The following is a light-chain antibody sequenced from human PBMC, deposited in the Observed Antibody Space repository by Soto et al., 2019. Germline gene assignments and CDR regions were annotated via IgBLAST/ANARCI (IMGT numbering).Light chain of an antibody. CDR2: GAS. CDR3: QQYNNWPSWT. Sequence: EMVMTQSPATLSVSPGERATLSCRASQSVSGNLAWYQEKPGQAPRLLIFGASTRATGIPARFSGSGSGTEFTLTISSLQSEDFAVYYCQQYNNWPSWTFGQGTKVDIK. CDR1: QSVSGN. J-gene: IGKJ1*01. V-gene: IGKV3-15*01.